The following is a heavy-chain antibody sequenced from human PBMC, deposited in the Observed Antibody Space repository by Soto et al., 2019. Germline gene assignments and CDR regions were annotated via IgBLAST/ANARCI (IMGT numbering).Heavy chain of an antibody. D-gene: IGHD2-15*01. CDR2: ISAYNGNT. CDR3: ARFSGGSHITYYYYYGMDV. Sequence: QVPLVQSGAEVKKPGASVKVSCKASGYTFTSYGISWVRQAPGQGLDWMGWISAYNGNTKYAQDLQGRVTMTTDASTSAAYMELRSLRSADTAVYYCARFSGGSHITYYYYYGMDVWGQGTTVTVSS. V-gene: IGHV1-18*04. J-gene: IGHJ6*02. CDR1: GYTFTSYG.